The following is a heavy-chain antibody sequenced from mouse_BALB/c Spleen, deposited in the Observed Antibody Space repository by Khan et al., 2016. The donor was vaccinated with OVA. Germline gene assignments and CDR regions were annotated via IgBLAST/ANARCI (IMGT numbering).Heavy chain of an antibody. J-gene: IGHJ2*01. Sequence: VQLQQSGPELVKPGASVKISCKASGYSFTGYFIHWVMQSHGKSLEWIGRINPHIGETFYNQKFRGKATLTVDESSSTAHMELRSLASEDSAVYLCARIYGSDFDDWGQGTTLTVSS. CDR3: ARIYGSDFDD. D-gene: IGHD1-1*01. CDR2: INPHIGET. V-gene: IGHV1-20*02. CDR1: GYSFTGYF.